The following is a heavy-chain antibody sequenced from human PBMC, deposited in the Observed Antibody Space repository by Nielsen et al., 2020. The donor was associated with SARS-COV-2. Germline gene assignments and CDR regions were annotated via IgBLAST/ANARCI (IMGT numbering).Heavy chain of an antibody. CDR3: ARRDDSSGYYLFDH. CDR1: GFIFDDYG. CDR2: IHWNGGST. J-gene: IGHJ4*02. D-gene: IGHD3-22*01. V-gene: IGHV3-20*01. Sequence: GGSLRLSCEVFGFIFDDYGMSWVRQAPGKGPEWVSGIHWNGGSTNYADSVKGRFTISRDNAKNSLYLQMNSLTAEDTALYHCARRDDSSGYYLFDHWGQGTLVTVSS.